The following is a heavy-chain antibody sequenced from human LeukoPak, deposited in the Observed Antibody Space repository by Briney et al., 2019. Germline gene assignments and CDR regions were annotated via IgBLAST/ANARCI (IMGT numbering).Heavy chain of an antibody. Sequence: SETLSLTCAVYGGSFSGYSWTWIRQPPGKGLEWIGEINHSGSTNYNPSLKSRVSISVDTSKNQVSLKLYSVTASDAAIYYCARHLSGTTMSHYFDFWGQGTLVTVSS. CDR3: ARHLSGTTMSHYFDF. CDR1: GGSFSGYS. D-gene: IGHD1-1*01. V-gene: IGHV4-34*01. CDR2: INHSGST. J-gene: IGHJ4*02.